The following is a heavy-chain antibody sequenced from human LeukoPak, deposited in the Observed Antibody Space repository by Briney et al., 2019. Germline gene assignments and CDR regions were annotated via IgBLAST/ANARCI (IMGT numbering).Heavy chain of an antibody. CDR3: AELGITMIGGV. J-gene: IGHJ6*04. V-gene: IGHV3-48*04. Sequence: GGSLRLSCAASGFTFSGYTMHWVRQAPGKGLEWVSYISSSGSTIYYADSVKGRFTISRDNAKNSLYLQMNSLRAEDTAVYYCAELGITMIGGVWGKGTTVTISS. D-gene: IGHD3-10*02. CDR2: ISSSGSTI. CDR1: GFTFSGYT.